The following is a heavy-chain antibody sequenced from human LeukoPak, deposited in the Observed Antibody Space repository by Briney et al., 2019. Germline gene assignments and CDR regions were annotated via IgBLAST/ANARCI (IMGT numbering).Heavy chain of an antibody. CDR2: IIPIFGIA. J-gene: IGHJ3*02. D-gene: IGHD6-19*01. Sequence: SVRLSCTASGVTFSSYAIRWVRQAPGQGLEWMARIIPIFGIANYAQKFQGRVTITADKSTSTAYMELSSLRSEDTAVYYCARSLAVAGTESAFDIWGQGTMVTVSS. CDR1: GVTFSSYA. CDR3: ARSLAVAGTESAFDI. V-gene: IGHV1-69*04.